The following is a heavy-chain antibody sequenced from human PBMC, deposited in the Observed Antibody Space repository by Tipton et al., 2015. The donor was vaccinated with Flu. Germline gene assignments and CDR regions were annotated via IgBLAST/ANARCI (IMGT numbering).Heavy chain of an antibody. V-gene: IGHV3-7*01. D-gene: IGHD2-2*01. CDR2: INQDGGEE. J-gene: IGHJ4*02. Sequence: SLRLSCAASGFNFNEYWMAWVRQAPGKGLEWVANINQDGGEEHYVDSVKGRFTISRDNAKNSLYLQMNNLRAEDTAVYYCGRATGGSSSHWGQGTLVTVSS. CDR3: GRATGGSSSH. CDR1: GFNFNEYW.